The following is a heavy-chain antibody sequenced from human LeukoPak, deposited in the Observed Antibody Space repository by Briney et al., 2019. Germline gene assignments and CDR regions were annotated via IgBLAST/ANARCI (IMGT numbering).Heavy chain of an antibody. CDR3: ARGQLRSSGWYPRGRTIIFDY. V-gene: IGHV4-34*01. D-gene: IGHD6-19*01. CDR1: GGSFSGYY. Sequence: PSETLSLTCAVYGGSFSGYYWSWIRQPPGKGLEWIGEINHSGSTDYNPSLESRVTISVDTSKNQSSLKLSSVTAADTAVYYCARGQLRSSGWYPRGRTIIFDYWGQGTLVTVSS. CDR2: INHSGST. J-gene: IGHJ4*02.